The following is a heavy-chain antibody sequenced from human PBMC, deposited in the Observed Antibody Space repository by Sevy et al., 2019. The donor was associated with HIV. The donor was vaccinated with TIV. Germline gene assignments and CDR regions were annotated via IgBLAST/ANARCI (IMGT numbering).Heavy chain of an antibody. Sequence: GGSLRLSCAASGLTFSSYAMHWLRQAPGKGLEWVAFISYDGSNKYYADSVKGRFTISRDNSKNTLYLQMNSLRAEDTAVYYRARDHDDSSGYFDYWGQGTLVTVSS. D-gene: IGHD3-22*01. J-gene: IGHJ4*02. CDR1: GLTFSSYA. V-gene: IGHV3-30-3*01. CDR3: ARDHDDSSGYFDY. CDR2: ISYDGSNK.